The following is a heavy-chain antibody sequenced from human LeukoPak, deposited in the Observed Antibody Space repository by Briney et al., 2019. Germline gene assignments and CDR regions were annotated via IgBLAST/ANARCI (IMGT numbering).Heavy chain of an antibody. CDR2: IASDGSIK. CDR1: GFTFSSYG. D-gene: IGHD6-6*01. CDR3: ARDQYRSSNYFDF. V-gene: IGHV3-30*02. Sequence: PGGSLRLSCAASGFTFSSYGMHWVRQAPGKGPEWVAFIASDGSIKRYADSVKGRLTISRDNFKNTLYLQMNSLRAEDTAVYYCARDQYRSSNYFDFWGQGTLVTVSS. J-gene: IGHJ4*02.